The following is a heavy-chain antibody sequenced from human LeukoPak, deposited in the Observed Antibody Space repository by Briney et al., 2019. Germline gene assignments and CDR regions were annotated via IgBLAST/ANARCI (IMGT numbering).Heavy chain of an antibody. Sequence: GRSLRLSCAASGFTFSSYAMHWVRQAPGKGLEGVAVISYDGSNKYYADSVKGRLNISRDNSKNTLYLRMNSLRAEDTAVYYCARDPYYYGSGSYPSFLDYWGQGTLVTVSS. CDR2: ISYDGSNK. CDR1: GFTFSSYA. CDR3: ARDPYYYGSGSYPSFLDY. J-gene: IGHJ4*02. V-gene: IGHV3-30*04. D-gene: IGHD3-10*01.